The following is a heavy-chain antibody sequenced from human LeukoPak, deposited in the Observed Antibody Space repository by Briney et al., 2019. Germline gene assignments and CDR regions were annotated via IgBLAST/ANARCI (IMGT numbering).Heavy chain of an antibody. CDR1: GFTFSSYE. V-gene: IGHV3-48*03. CDR3: ARDRLRVDIVATVFQH. J-gene: IGHJ1*01. D-gene: IGHD5-12*01. Sequence: PGGSLRLSCAASGFTFSSYEMNWVRQAPGKGLEWVSYISSSGSTIYYADSVKGRFTISRDNAKNSLYLQMNSLRAEDTAVYYCARDRLRVDIVATVFQHWGQGTLVTVSS. CDR2: ISSSGSTI.